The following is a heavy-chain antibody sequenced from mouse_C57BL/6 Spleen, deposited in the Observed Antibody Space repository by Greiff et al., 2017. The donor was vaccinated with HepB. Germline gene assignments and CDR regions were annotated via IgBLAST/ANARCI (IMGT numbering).Heavy chain of an antibody. CDR1: GYSITSGYY. D-gene: IGHD2-1*01. CDR2: ISYDGSN. V-gene: IGHV3-6*01. CDR3: ARDRDGNYRFAY. J-gene: IGHJ3*01. Sequence: ESGPGLVKPSQSLSLTCSVTGYSITSGYYWNWIRQFPGNKLEWMGYISYDGSNNYNPSLKNRISITRDTSKNQFFLKLNSVTTEDTATYYCARDRDGNYRFAYWGQGTLVTVSA.